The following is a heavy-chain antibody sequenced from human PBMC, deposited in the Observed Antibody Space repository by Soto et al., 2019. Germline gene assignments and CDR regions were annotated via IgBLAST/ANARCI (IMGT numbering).Heavy chain of an antibody. J-gene: IGHJ6*02. V-gene: IGHV5-51*01. Sequence: GESLKISCKGSGYSFTSYWIGWVRQMPGKGLEWMGIIYPGDSDTRYSPSFQGQVTISADKSISTAYLQWSSLKASDTAMYYCARHASPIVGAPAGMDVCGQGTTVTVSS. CDR2: IYPGDSDT. D-gene: IGHD1-26*01. CDR3: ARHASPIVGAPAGMDV. CDR1: GYSFTSYW.